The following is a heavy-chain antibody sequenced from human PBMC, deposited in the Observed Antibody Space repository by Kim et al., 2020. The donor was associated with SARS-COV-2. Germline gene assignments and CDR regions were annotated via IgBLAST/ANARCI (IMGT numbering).Heavy chain of an antibody. J-gene: IGHJ1*01. D-gene: IGHD2-15*01. V-gene: IGHV3-15*01. CDR3: TTVGGYCSGGRCLDNFQH. Sequence: KGRFTISRDDSKTTLYLQMNSLKTEDTAVYYCTTVGGYCSGGRCLDNFQHWGQGTLVTVSS.